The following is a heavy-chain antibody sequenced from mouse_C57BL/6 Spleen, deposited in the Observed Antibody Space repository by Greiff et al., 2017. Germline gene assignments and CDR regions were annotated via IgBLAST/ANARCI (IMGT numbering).Heavy chain of an antibody. V-gene: IGHV5-17*01. CDR1: GFTFSDYG. D-gene: IGHD1-1*01. J-gene: IGHJ3*01. CDR2: ISSGSSTI. CDR3: ARHYGSSSWFAY. Sequence: EVKLMEPGGGLVKPGGSLKLSCAASGFTFSDYGMHWVRQAPEKGLEWVAYISSGSSTIYYADTVKGRFTISRDNAKNTLFLQMTSLRSEDTAMYYCARHYGSSSWFAYWGQGTLVTVSA.